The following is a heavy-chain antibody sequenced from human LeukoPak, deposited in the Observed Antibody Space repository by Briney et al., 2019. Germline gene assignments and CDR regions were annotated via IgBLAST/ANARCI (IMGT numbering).Heavy chain of an antibody. CDR3: ARDSSSPYYYYYMDV. J-gene: IGHJ6*03. CDR2: ISYDGRGR. V-gene: IGHV3-21*01. Sequence: SGGSLRLSCAASGFSFSNYVMTWVRQAPGKGLEWVAAISYDGRGRDYADSVKGRFTISRDNAKNSLYLQMNSLRAEDTAVYYCARDSSSPYYYYYMDVWGKGTTVTVSS. D-gene: IGHD6-13*01. CDR1: GFSFSNYV.